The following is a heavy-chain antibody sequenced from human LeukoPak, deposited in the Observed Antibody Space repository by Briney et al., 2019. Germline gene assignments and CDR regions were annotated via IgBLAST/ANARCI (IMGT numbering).Heavy chain of an antibody. CDR3: ARGGFPSEVTAAIPTYYYGMDV. V-gene: IGHV4-31*03. CDR1: GGSISSSSYY. D-gene: IGHD2-2*01. CDR2: IYYSGST. Sequence: SSETLSLTCSVSGGSISSSSYYWGWIRQHPGKGLEWIGYIYYSGSTYYNPPLKSRVTISVDTSKNQFSLKLSSVTAADTAVYYCARGGFPSEVTAAIPTYYYGMDVWGQGTTVTVSS. J-gene: IGHJ6*02.